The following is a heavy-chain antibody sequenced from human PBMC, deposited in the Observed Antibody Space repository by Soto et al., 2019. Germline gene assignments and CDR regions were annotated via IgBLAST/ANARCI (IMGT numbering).Heavy chain of an antibody. CDR1: GYSFTSYW. V-gene: IGHV5-10-1*01. J-gene: IGHJ3*02. CDR3: XRXYAFSSGSNDAFDI. Sequence: GESLKISCKGSGYSFTSYWISWVRQMPGKGLEWMGRIDPSDSYTNYSPSFQGHVTISADKSISTAYLQWSSLKASDTAMYYCXRXYAFSSGSNDAFDIWGQGTMVTVSS. D-gene: IGHD3-3*01. CDR2: IDPSDSYT.